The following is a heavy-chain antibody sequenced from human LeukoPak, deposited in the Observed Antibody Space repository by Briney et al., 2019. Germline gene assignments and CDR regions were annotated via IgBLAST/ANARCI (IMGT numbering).Heavy chain of an antibody. CDR1: GGSISSGDYY. D-gene: IGHD6-13*01. J-gene: IGHJ5*02. CDR3: VGDALYSSTWYPGP. V-gene: IGHV4-30-4*01. Sequence: PSETLSLTCTVSGGSISSGDYYWSWIRQPPGKGLEWIGYIYYSGTTYYNPSLKSRVSMSVDTSKNQFSLKLNSMTAADTAVYYCVGDALYSSTWYPGPWGQGTLVTVSS. CDR2: IYYSGTT.